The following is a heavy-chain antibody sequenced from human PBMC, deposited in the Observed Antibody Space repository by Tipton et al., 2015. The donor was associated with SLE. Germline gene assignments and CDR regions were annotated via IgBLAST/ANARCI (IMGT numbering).Heavy chain of an antibody. D-gene: IGHD5-18*01. CDR2: IYYTGTTT. Sequence: TLSLTCTVFGDSISSSGYHWAWIRQPPGKGLEWIGSIYYTGTTTYYNSFLKSRVTMSVDTSKNQFSLRLTSVIAADTAVYYCARLHGYSYGLNWFDPWGQGTLISVSS. CDR1: GDSISSSGYH. V-gene: IGHV4-39*07. CDR3: ARLHGYSYGLNWFDP. J-gene: IGHJ5*02.